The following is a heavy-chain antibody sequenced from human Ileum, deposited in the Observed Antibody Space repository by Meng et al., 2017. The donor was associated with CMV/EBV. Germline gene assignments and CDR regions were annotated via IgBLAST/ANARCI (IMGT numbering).Heavy chain of an antibody. V-gene: IGHV1-2*02. D-gene: IGHD2-2*01. J-gene: IGHJ5*02. CDR3: ARGSFCSTSCYNWFDP. Sequence: ASVKVSCKASGYTFTGYYMHWVRQAPGQGLEWMGWINPNSGSTNYAQKFQGRVTITGDTSISTAYMELSRLRSDDTAVYYCARGSFCSTSCYNWFDPWGQGTLVTVSS. CDR1: GYTFTGYY. CDR2: INPNSGST.